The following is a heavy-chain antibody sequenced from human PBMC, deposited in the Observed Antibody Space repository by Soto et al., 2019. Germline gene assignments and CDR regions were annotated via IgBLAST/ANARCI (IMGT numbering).Heavy chain of an antibody. V-gene: IGHV3-30-3*01. D-gene: IGHD1-26*01. CDR1: GFTFSNYD. Sequence: QVQLVESGGGVVQPGRSLRLSCAASGFTFSNYDMLWVRQAPGKGLEWVAVISYDGSNGYYADSVKGRFTISRDNSQNTLYVQMNSLRAEDTAVYYCARVRSGSYHAPYWGQGTLVTVSS. CDR2: ISYDGSNG. J-gene: IGHJ4*02. CDR3: ARVRSGSYHAPY.